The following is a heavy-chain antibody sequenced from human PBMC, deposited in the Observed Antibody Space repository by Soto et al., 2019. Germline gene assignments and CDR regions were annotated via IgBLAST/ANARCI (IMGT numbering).Heavy chain of an antibody. D-gene: IGHD2-21*02. J-gene: IGHJ6*03. CDR3: ARAKVTYYYYYHMDV. Sequence: QVQLQQWGAGLLKPSETLSLTCAVYGGSFSGYYWSWIRQPPGKGLEWIGEINHSGSTNYNPSLKSRVTISVDTSKNQFSLKLSSVTAADTAVYYCARAKVTYYYYYHMDVWGKGTTVTVSS. V-gene: IGHV4-34*01. CDR1: GGSFSGYY. CDR2: INHSGST.